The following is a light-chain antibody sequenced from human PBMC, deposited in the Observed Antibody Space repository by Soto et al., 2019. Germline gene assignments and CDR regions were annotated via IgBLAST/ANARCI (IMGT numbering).Light chain of an antibody. Sequence: QSALAQPASVSGSPGQSITISCAGTMRDVGAYNLVSWYQQHPGRAPQLIIYEVRNRPSGISFRFSGSKSGNTASLTISGLQAEDEADYYCTSYTSKSSLIFGGGTKVTVL. CDR1: MRDVGAYNL. J-gene: IGLJ2*01. CDR2: EVR. V-gene: IGLV2-14*01. CDR3: TSYTSKSSLI.